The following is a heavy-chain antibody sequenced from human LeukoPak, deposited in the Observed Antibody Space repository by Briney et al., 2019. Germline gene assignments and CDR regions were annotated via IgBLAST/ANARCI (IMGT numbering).Heavy chain of an antibody. D-gene: IGHD3-10*01. CDR2: ISYEGGAQ. J-gene: IGHJ5*02. CDR3: AKEGTPQVSTWYDL. Sequence: GMSLRLSCAASGVTLSPYGMHWVRQAPGKGLEWVAVISYEGGAQHYADSVKGRFIISRDNPRNTLYLQMNILRTEDTAVYYCAKEGTPQVSTWYDLWGQGTQVIVSS. CDR1: GVTLSPYG. V-gene: IGHV3-30*18.